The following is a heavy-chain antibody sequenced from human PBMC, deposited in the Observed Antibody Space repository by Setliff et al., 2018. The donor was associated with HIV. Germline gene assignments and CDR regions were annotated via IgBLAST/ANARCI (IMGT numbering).Heavy chain of an antibody. J-gene: IGHJ4*02. CDR2: IYHSGST. D-gene: IGHD3-16*01. CDR3: ASRLGGTFDY. CDR1: GYSISSGYY. Sequence: SETLSLTCAVSGYSISSGYYWGWIRQPPGKGLEWIGTIYHSGSTYYNPSLKSRLTISVDTSKNQFSLKLSSVTAADTAVYYCASRLGGTFDYWGQGTLVTVSS. V-gene: IGHV4-38-2*01.